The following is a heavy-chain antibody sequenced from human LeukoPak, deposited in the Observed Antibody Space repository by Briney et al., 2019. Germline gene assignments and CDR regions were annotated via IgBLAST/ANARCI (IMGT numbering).Heavy chain of an antibody. CDR2: INHSGST. Sequence: SETLSLTCTVSGGSISTSNYYWSWIRQPPGKGLEWIGEINHSGSTNYNPSLKSRVTISVDTSKNQFSLKLSSVTAADTAVYYCARGHTAADYWGQGTLVTVSS. CDR1: GGSISTSNYY. D-gene: IGHD4-17*01. J-gene: IGHJ4*02. CDR3: ARGHTAADY. V-gene: IGHV4-39*07.